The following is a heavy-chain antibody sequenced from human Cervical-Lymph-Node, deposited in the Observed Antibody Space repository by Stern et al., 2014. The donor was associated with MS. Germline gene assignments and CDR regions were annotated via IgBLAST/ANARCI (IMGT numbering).Heavy chain of an antibody. D-gene: IGHD2-2*01. J-gene: IGHJ5*02. Sequence: SVQGRFTIFRDNAKNSLYLQMNSLRAEDTALYYCARAAAIGVNWFDPWGQGTLVTVSS. CDR3: ARAAAIGVNWFDP. V-gene: IGHV3-7*04.